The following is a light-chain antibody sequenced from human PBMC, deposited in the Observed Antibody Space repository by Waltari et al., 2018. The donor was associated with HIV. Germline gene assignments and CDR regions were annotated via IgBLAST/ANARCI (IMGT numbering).Light chain of an antibody. V-gene: IGLV3-21*01. CDR2: DDD. Sequence: SYVLTQPPSISVAPGKTAKITCGGNNIGNRDVHWYQQKAGKAPILVIYDDDDPPSGIPERFSGSNSENTATLTINRIEVGDEADYYCQVWDSGSDHVFGSGTTVTVL. J-gene: IGLJ1*01. CDR3: QVWDSGSDHV. CDR1: NIGNRD.